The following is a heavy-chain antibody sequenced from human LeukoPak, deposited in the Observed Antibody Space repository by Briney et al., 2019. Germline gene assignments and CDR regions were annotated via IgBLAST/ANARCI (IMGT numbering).Heavy chain of an antibody. CDR2: ISGSGGST. V-gene: IGHV3-23*01. J-gene: IGHJ3*02. Sequence: GGSLRLSCAASGFTFSSYAMSWVRQAPGKGLEWVSAISGSGGSTYYADSVKGRFTISRDNSKNTLYLQMNSLRAEDMALYYCAKDTAPFYDGSGFRAFDIWGQGTMVTVSS. CDR1: GFTFSSYA. CDR3: AKDTAPFYDGSGFRAFDI. D-gene: IGHD3-22*01.